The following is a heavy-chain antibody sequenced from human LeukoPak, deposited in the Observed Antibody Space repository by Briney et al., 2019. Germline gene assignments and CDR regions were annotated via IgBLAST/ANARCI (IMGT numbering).Heavy chain of an antibody. Sequence: GSLRLSCAASGFTLSSYGMHWVRQAPGKGLEWVAVISYDGSNKYYADSVKGRFTISRDNSKNTLYLQMNSLRAEDTAVYYCAKITKYSSGWYWYGMDVWGQGTTVTVSS. CDR2: ISYDGSNK. D-gene: IGHD6-19*01. J-gene: IGHJ6*02. CDR3: AKITKYSSGWYWYGMDV. CDR1: GFTLSSYG. V-gene: IGHV3-30*18.